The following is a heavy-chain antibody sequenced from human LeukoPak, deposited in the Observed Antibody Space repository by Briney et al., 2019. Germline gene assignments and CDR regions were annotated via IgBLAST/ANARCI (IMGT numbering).Heavy chain of an antibody. CDR1: GYTFTSYD. CDR2: MNRNSGNT. D-gene: IGHD3-10*01. J-gene: IGHJ4*02. Sequence: ASVKVSCKXSGYTFTSYDINWVRQATGQGLEWMGWMNRNSGNTGYAQKFQGRVTMTRNTSISTAYMELSSLRSEDTAVYYCPRGSTRGFELSDYWGQGTLVTVSS. V-gene: IGHV1-8*01. CDR3: PRGSTRGFELSDY.